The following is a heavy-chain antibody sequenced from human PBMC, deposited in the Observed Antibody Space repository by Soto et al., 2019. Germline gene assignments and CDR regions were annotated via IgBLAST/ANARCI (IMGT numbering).Heavy chain of an antibody. CDR3: ARESEDLTSNFDY. J-gene: IGHJ4*02. V-gene: IGHV3-74*01. CDR1: GFTFSSYW. Sequence: PGGSLRLSCAASGFTFSSYWMHWVRQAPGKGLEWVSRIHRDGSSTGYADSVRGRFTVSRDNAKNSVYLDMNSLSAEDTAVYYCARESEDLTSNFDYWGQGTLVTVSS. CDR2: IHRDGSST.